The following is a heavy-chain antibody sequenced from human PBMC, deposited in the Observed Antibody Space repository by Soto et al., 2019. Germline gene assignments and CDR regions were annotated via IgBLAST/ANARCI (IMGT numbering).Heavy chain of an antibody. J-gene: IGHJ4*02. D-gene: IGHD6-13*01. Sequence: ASVKVSCKASGYTFTSYAMHWVRQAPGQRLEWMGWINAGNGSTKYSQKFQGRVTITRDTSASTAYMELSSLRSEDTAVYYCARVVQQLVSPFDYWGQGTLVTVSS. CDR3: ARVVQQLVSPFDY. CDR1: GYTFTSYA. CDR2: INAGNGST. V-gene: IGHV1-3*01.